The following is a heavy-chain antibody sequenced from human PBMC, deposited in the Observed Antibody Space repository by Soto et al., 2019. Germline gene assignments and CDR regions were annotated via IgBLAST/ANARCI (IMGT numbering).Heavy chain of an antibody. CDR1: GGSFSGHY. CDR3: ARGGGRSGSKDV. D-gene: IGHD3-3*01. J-gene: IGHJ6*02. CDR2: INESGRT. Sequence: QVQLQEWGAGLVKPSETLSLTCAVYGGSFSGHYWNWIRQPPGKGLEWIGEINESGRTNYNPSLKSRVTISVDTSKNQFSLKLASVTAADMAIYYWARGGGRSGSKDVWGLGTTVTVS. V-gene: IGHV4-34*01.